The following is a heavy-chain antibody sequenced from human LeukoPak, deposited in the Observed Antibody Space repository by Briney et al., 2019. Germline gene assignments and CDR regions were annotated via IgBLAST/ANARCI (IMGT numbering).Heavy chain of an antibody. CDR1: GGTFSSYA. V-gene: IGHV1-69*05. D-gene: IGHD1-26*01. Sequence: SVKVSCKASGGTFSSYAISWVREAPGQGLEWMGGIIPIFGTANYAQKFQGRVTITTDESTSTAYMELSSLRSEDTAVYYCARTRISGSYYIHWGQGTLVTVSS. CDR3: ARTRISGSYYIH. CDR2: IIPIFGTA. J-gene: IGHJ4*02.